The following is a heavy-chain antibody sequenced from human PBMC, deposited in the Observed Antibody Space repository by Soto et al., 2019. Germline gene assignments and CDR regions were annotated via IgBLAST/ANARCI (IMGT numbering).Heavy chain of an antibody. J-gene: IGHJ6*02. CDR2: ISYDGSNK. Sequence: QVQLVESGGGVVQPGRSLRLSCAASGFTFSSYAMHWVRQAPGKGLEWVAVISYDGSNKYYADSVKGRFTISRDNSKNTLYLQMNSLRAEDTAVYYCARDQNSGSYLFPHGMDVWGQGTTVTVSS. V-gene: IGHV3-30-3*01. CDR1: GFTFSSYA. CDR3: ARDQNSGSYLFPHGMDV. D-gene: IGHD1-26*01.